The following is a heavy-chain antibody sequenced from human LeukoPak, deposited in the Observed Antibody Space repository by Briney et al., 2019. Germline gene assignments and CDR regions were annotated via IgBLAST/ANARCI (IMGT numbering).Heavy chain of an antibody. J-gene: IGHJ4*02. CDR1: GGTFSSYT. D-gene: IGHD2-21*02. V-gene: IGHV1-69*08. CDR3: ARSDFAGAINY. CDR2: IIPILGTA. Sequence: SVKVSCKASGGTFSSYTISWVRQAPGQGLEWMGTIIPILGTANYAQKFQGRVTIIADKSTGTAYMELSRLKSEDTAVYYCARSDFAGAINYWGQGTLVTVSS.